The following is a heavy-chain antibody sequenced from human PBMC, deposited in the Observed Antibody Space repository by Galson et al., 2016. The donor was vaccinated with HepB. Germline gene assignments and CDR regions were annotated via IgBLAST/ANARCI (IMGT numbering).Heavy chain of an antibody. CDR2: IDWEDDK. CDR1: GFSLSTSGMR. D-gene: IGHD1-26*01. CDR3: ARTRLDSRSYSYYFDY. V-gene: IGHV2-70*04. Sequence: PALVKPTQTLTLTCTFSGFSLSTSGMRVSWIRQPPGKALEWLARIDWEDDKFYSTTLKTRLTISTATSKNQMVLTMTNMDPLDTATYYCARTRLDSRSYSYYFDYWGQGTLVTVSS. J-gene: IGHJ4*02.